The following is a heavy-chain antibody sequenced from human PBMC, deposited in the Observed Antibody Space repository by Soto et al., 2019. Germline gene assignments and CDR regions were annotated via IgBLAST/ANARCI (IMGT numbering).Heavy chain of an antibody. CDR3: ARAIYDFWSGHYYYMDV. V-gene: IGHV3-23*01. CDR2: ISGSGGST. D-gene: IGHD3-3*01. J-gene: IGHJ6*03. CDR1: GFTFSSYA. Sequence: GGSLRLSCAASGFTFSSYAMSWVRQAPGKGLEWVSAISGSGGSTYYADSVKGWFTISRDNSKNTLYLQMNSLRAEDTAVYYCARAIYDFWSGHYYYMDVWGKGTTVTVSS.